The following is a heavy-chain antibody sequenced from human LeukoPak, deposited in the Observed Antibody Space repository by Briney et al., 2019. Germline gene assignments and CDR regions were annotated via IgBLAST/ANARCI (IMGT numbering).Heavy chain of an antibody. J-gene: IGHJ4*02. D-gene: IGHD6-6*01. CDR3: ARTAARRFDY. V-gene: IGHV1-46*01. CDR1: GYTFPSYF. Sequence: ASVKVSCKASGYTFPSYFMHWVRQAPGQGLEWMGIINPTGGSTTYAQKFQGRVTMTRDTSTSTVYMELSSLRSDDTAVYYCARTAARRFDYWGQGTLVTVSS. CDR2: INPTGGST.